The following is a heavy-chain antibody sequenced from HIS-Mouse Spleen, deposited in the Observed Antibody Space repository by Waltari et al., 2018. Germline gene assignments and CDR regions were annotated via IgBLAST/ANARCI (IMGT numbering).Heavy chain of an antibody. J-gene: IGHJ5*02. CDR1: GFTFSSYG. D-gene: IGHD1-26*01. CDR2: ISYDGSNK. V-gene: IGHV3-30*18. Sequence: GFTFSSYGMHWVRQAPGKGLEWVAVISYDGSNKYYADSVKGRFTISRDNSKNTLYLQMNSLRAEDTAVYYCAKEGLIVGATNWFDPWGQGTLVTVSS. CDR3: AKEGLIVGATNWFDP.